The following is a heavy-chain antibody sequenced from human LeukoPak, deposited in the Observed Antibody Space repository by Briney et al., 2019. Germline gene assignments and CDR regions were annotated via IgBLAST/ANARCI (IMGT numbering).Heavy chain of an antibody. J-gene: IGHJ6*02. CDR2: ISAYNGNT. D-gene: IGHD5-18*01. CDR1: GYTFTSYG. CDR3: ARGRVGTAMVPYYYYGMDV. V-gene: IGHV1-18*01. Sequence: ASVKVSCKASGYTFTSYGISWVRQAPGQGLEWMGWISAYNGNTNYAQKLQGRVTMTTDTSTSTAYMELRSLRSDDTAVYYCARGRVGTAMVPYYYYGMDVWGQGTTVTVSS.